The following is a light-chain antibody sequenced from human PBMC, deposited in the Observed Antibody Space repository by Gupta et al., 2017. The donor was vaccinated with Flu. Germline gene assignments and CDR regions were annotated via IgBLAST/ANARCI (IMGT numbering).Light chain of an antibody. CDR1: QSLLHSNGYYY. Sequence: ISCRSSQSLLHSNGYYYLDWFLQKPGQSPQLLIYLGSNRAAGVPDRFRGRGSGTDFTLKISKVEAEDVGVYYCMQALQTPVAFGQGTKVEIK. CDR2: LGS. J-gene: IGKJ1*01. CDR3: MQALQTPVA. V-gene: IGKV2-28*01.